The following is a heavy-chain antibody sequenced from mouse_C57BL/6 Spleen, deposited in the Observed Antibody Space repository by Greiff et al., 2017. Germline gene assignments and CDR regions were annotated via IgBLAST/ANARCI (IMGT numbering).Heavy chain of an antibody. V-gene: IGHV3-6*01. CDR1: GYSITSGYY. CDR3: AKRTTVVEGAMDY. Sequence: ESGPGLVKPSQSLSLTCSVTGYSITSGYYWNWIRQFPGNKLEWMGYISYDGSNNYNPSLKNRISITRDTSKNQFFLKLNSVTTEDTATYYCAKRTTVVEGAMDYWGQGTSGTVSA. D-gene: IGHD1-1*01. CDR2: ISYDGSN. J-gene: IGHJ4*01.